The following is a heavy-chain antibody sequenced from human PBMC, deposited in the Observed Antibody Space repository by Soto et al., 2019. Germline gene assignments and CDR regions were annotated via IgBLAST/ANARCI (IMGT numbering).Heavy chain of an antibody. D-gene: IGHD2-2*01. J-gene: IGHJ5*02. CDR1: GGTFSSYA. CDR3: ARMSCSSTSCYAWGSYNWFDP. Sequence: QVQLVQSGAEVKKPGSSVKVSCKASGGTFSSYAISWVRQAPGQGLEWMGGIIPIFGTANYAQKCQGRVTITADESTSTAYMELSSLRSEDTAVYYCARMSCSSTSCYAWGSYNWFDPWGQGTLVTVSS. V-gene: IGHV1-69*01. CDR2: IIPIFGTA.